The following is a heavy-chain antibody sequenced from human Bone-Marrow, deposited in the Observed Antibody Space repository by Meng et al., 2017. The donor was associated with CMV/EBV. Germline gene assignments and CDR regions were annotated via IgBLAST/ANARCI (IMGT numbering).Heavy chain of an antibody. CDR2: IRYDGSNK. CDR1: GFTFSSYG. D-gene: IGHD6-19*01. J-gene: IGHJ4*02. V-gene: IGHV3-30*02. CDR3: AKAPPPVNGWPSYFDY. Sequence: GESLKISCAASGFTFSSYGMHWVRQAPGKGLEWVAFIRYDGSNKYYADSVKGRFTISRDNSKNTLYLQMNSLRAEDTALYYCAKAPPPVNGWPSYFDYWGQGTLVTVSS.